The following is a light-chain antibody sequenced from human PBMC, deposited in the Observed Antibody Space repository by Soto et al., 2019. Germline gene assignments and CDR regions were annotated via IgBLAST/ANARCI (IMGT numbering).Light chain of an antibody. CDR2: RNN. CDR1: SSNIGSNY. J-gene: IGLJ1*01. CDR3: AAWDDSLSVVYV. V-gene: IGLV1-47*01. Sequence: QSVLTQPASASGTPGQRVTISCSGSSSNIGSNYVYWYQQLPGTAPKLLIYRNNQRPSGVPDRFSGSKSGTSASLAISGLRSEDGADYYCAAWDDSLSVVYVFGTGTKVTVL.